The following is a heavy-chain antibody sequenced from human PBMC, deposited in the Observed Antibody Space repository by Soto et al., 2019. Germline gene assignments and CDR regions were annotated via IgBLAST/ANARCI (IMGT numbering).Heavy chain of an antibody. CDR2: MNPDSGNT. D-gene: IGHD2-8*01. CDR3: ARRRGSNGWFDL. CDR1: GYTFINYD. Sequence: QVQLVQSGAEVKKPGASVKVSCKASGYTFINYDINWVRQAPGQGLEWVGWMNPDSGNTGYAQNFHGRATMTGNTSISSVYMELSSLTSEDPAVYYCARRRGSNGWFDLWGQGTLVTVSS. J-gene: IGHJ5*02. V-gene: IGHV1-8*01.